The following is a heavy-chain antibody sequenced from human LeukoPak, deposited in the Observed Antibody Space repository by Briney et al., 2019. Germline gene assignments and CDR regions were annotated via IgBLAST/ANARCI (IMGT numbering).Heavy chain of an antibody. CDR2: IRYYGSNK. J-gene: IGHJ2*01. D-gene: IGHD2-21*02. CDR1: GCTFSSYG. Sequence: GWALRLSCAASGCTFSSYGMHWVGQAPGKGLDGVAFIRYYGSNKYYADSVKGRFTISRDNSKNTLYLQMQSLRVEDTAFYYCARDYLSCGGGARYSSWYFDLWGRGTLVTVSS. V-gene: IGHV3-30*02. CDR3: ARDYLSCGGGARYSSWYFDL.